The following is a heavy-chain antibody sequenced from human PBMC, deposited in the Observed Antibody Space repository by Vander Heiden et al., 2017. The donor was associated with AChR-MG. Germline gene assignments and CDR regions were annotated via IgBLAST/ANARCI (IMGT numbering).Heavy chain of an antibody. Sequence: GGLVQPGGSLRLSCAASVLTFSSYSLNWVRQAPGKGLEWVSYISSSSSTISYADSVKGRFTISRDNAKNSLYLQMNSLRDEDTAVYYCARDDSSPYWGIYYYYGMDVWGQGTTVTVSS. V-gene: IGHV3-48*02. CDR1: VLTFSSYS. CDR3: ARDDSSPYWGIYYYYGMDV. D-gene: IGHD3-22*01. J-gene: IGHJ6*02. CDR2: ISSSSSTI.